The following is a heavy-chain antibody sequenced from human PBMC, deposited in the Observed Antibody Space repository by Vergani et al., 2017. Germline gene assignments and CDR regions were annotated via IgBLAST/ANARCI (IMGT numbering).Heavy chain of an antibody. Sequence: EVQLVESGGGLVQPGGSLRLSCVGSGFTFSTYSMNWVRQAPGKGLEWVSYISTDASTTYYGDSVKGRFTISRDNAKNSLYLQMNSLRAEDTAVYFCAREPLRTYDSSGYCFHDAFDSWGQGTMVTVSS. V-gene: IGHV3-48*01. CDR3: AREPLRTYDSSGYCFHDAFDS. D-gene: IGHD3-22*01. CDR1: GFTFSTYS. CDR2: ISTDASTT. J-gene: IGHJ3*02.